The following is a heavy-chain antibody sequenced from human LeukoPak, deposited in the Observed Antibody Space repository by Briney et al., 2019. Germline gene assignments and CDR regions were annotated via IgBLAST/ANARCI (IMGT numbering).Heavy chain of an antibody. CDR3: ARGMVRGVITLYYYYYMDV. CDR1: GGSFSGYY. Sequence: SETLSLTCAVYGGSFSGYYWSWIRQPPGKGLEWIGEINHSGSTNYNPSLKSRVTISVDTSKNQFSLKLSSVTAADTAVYYCARGMVRGVITLYYYYYMDVWGKGTTVTISS. V-gene: IGHV4-34*01. CDR2: INHSGST. D-gene: IGHD3-10*01. J-gene: IGHJ6*03.